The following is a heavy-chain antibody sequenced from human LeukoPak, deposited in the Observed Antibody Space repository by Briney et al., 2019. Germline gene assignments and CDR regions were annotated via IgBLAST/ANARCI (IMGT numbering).Heavy chain of an antibody. Sequence: TGGSLRLSCAASGFTFSSYSMDWVRQAPGKGLEWVSSISSSSSYIYYADSVKGRFTISRDNAKNSLYLQMNSLRAEDTAVYYCARDAHVLRFLEWPRKVGFDYWGQGTLVTVSS. J-gene: IGHJ4*02. CDR2: ISSSSSYI. V-gene: IGHV3-21*01. CDR3: ARDAHVLRFLEWPRKVGFDY. CDR1: GFTFSSYS. D-gene: IGHD3-3*01.